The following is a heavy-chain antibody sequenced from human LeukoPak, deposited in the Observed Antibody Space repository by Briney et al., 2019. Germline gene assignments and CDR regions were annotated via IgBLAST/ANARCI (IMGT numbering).Heavy chain of an antibody. D-gene: IGHD2-2*02. CDR2: INPNSGGT. CDR1: GYTFTGYY. V-gene: IGHV1-2*02. Sequence: ASVQVSCKASGYTFTGYYMHWVRQAPGQGLEWMGWINPNSGGTNYAQKFQGRVTMTRDTSINTAYMGLSRLRSDDTAVYYCAREDGVPAAIRENWFDPWGQGTLVTVSS. CDR3: AREDGVPAAIRENWFDP. J-gene: IGHJ5*02.